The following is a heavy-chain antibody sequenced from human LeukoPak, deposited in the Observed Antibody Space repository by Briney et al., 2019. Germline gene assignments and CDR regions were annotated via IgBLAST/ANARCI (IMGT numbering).Heavy chain of an antibody. CDR3: ARLRKSSSWYPHYYYYFDY. CDR1: GYTFTSYG. CDR2: ISAYNGNT. J-gene: IGHJ4*02. Sequence: ASVKVSCKASGYTFTSYGISWVRQAPGQGIEWMGWISAYNGNTNYAQKLQGRVTMTTDTSTSTAYMELRSLRSDDTAVYYCARLRKSSSWYPHYYYYFDYWGQGTLVTVSS. D-gene: IGHD6-13*01. V-gene: IGHV1-18*01.